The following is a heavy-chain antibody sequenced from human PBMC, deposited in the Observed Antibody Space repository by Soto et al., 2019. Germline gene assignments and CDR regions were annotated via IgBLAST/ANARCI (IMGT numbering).Heavy chain of an antibody. Sequence: QVQLQESGPGLLKPSETLSLTCSVSGGSVSDKTYYWSWIRQPPGKRLEWIGYVYYSGTTTYNPSLMSRVPVSVDLSKNRFSRGLSSVTTADTALYYCARTTAVPNTLRSRYFFDYWGQGTLVTVSS. J-gene: IGHJ4*02. V-gene: IGHV4-61*01. CDR3: ARTTAVPNTLRSRYFFDY. CDR2: VYYSGTT. D-gene: IGHD4-17*01. CDR1: GGSVSDKTYY.